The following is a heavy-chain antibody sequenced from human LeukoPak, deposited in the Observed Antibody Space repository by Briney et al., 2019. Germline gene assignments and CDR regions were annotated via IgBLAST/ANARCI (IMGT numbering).Heavy chain of an antibody. CDR3: GRDQTPFY. J-gene: IGHJ4*02. CDR1: GFTFSSYW. V-gene: IGHV3-7*01. CDR2: IKHDGSGD. Sequence: QAGGSLKLSCAASGFTFSSYWMTWVRQAPGKGLEWVATIKHDGSGDYYLDSVKGRFTISRDNAKSSMWLQMSSLRAEDTAVYYCGRDQTPFYWGQGSLVTVSS. D-gene: IGHD2-15*01.